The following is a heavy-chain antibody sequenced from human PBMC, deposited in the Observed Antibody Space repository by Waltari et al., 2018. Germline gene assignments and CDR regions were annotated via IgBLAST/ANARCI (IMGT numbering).Heavy chain of an antibody. CDR1: GFTFSSYA. Sequence: QVQLVESGGGVVQPGRSLRLSCAASGFTFSSYAMHWVRPAPGKGLEWVAVISYDGSNKYYADSVKGRFTISRDNSKNTLYLQMNSLRAEDTAVYYCARAHTYYYDSSGDYWGQGTLVTVSS. D-gene: IGHD3-22*01. J-gene: IGHJ4*02. V-gene: IGHV3-30-3*01. CDR2: ISYDGSNK. CDR3: ARAHTYYYDSSGDY.